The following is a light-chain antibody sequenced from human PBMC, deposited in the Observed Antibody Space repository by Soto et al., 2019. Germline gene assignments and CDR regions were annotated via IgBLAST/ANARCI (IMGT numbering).Light chain of an antibody. V-gene: IGKV1-39*01. Sequence: DIQMTQSPSSLYASVGDRVTITCRASQSISTYLNWYQQKPGKAPKVLIYAASSLQSGVPSRFSGTGSGTDFILTISSLQPEDFATYSCQQSYSTTLTFGQGTKLEIK. CDR3: QQSYSTTLT. J-gene: IGKJ2*01. CDR2: AAS. CDR1: QSISTY.